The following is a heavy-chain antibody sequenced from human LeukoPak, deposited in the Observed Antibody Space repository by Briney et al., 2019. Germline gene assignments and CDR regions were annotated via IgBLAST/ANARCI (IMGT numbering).Heavy chain of an antibody. Sequence: GGSLRLSCAASGFTFSSYWMHWVRHAPGKGLVWVSRINSDGSSTSYADSVKGRFTISRDNAKNTLYLQMNSLRAEDTAVYYCARGNYGGNGGAIIDYWGQGTLVTVSS. CDR3: ARGNYGGNGGAIIDY. CDR2: INSDGSST. J-gene: IGHJ4*02. D-gene: IGHD4-17*01. V-gene: IGHV3-74*01. CDR1: GFTFSSYW.